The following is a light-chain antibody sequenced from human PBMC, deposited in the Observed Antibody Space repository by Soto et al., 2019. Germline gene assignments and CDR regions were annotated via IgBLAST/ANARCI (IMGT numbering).Light chain of an antibody. J-gene: IGKJ1*01. V-gene: IGKV3-11*01. Sequence: EIVLTQSPATLSLSPGERATLSCRASQSVSSYLAWYQQKPGQAPRLLIYDASNRATGIPARFSGSGSGTDVTLTISSLEAEDFAVYYCQQRSNWPPVTFGQGTKVEIK. CDR2: DAS. CDR3: QQRSNWPPVT. CDR1: QSVSSY.